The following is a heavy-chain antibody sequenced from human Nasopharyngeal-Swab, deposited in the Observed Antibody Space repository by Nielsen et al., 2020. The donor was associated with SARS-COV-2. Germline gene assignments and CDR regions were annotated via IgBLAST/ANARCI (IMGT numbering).Heavy chain of an antibody. V-gene: IGHV3-7*01. CDR3: ARDISPHYYYYGMDV. CDR1: GFTFSSYW. J-gene: IGHJ6*02. Sequence: GESLKISCAASGFTFSSYWMSWVRQAPGKGLEWVANIKQDGSEKYYVDSVKDRFTISRDNAKNSLYLQMNSLRAEDTAVYYCARDISPHYYYYGMDVWGQGTTVTVSS. CDR2: IKQDGSEK.